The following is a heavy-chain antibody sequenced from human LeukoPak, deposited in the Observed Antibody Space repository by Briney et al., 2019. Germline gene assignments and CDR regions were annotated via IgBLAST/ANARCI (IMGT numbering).Heavy chain of an antibody. D-gene: IGHD4-23*01. CDR2: MNPNSGNT. J-gene: IGHJ4*02. V-gene: IGHV1-8*01. CDR3: ARDTRQGGNRLFDY. Sequence: ASVKVSCKASGYTFTSYDINWVRQATGQGLEWMGWMNPNSGNTGYAQKFQGRVTMTRNTSISTAYMELSSLRSEDTAVYYCARDTRQGGNRLFDYWGQGTLVTVSS. CDR1: GYTFTSYD.